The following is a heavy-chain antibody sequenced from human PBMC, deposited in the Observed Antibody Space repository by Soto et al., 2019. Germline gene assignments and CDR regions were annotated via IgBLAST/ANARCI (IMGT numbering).Heavy chain of an antibody. D-gene: IGHD6-13*01. V-gene: IGHV3-30*18. CDR3: AKRPDAEYSSTWYSMDY. CDR2: ITYDGGNK. J-gene: IGHJ4*02. CDR1: GFNFNNYA. Sequence: QVQLVESGGGVVQPGRSLRLSCAASGFNFNNYAMHWVRQAPGKGLEWVAVITYDGGNKYYADSLKGRFTISRDNSKNTLFLQMNSLRAEDTAVYYCAKRPDAEYSSTWYSMDYWGQGTLVTVSS.